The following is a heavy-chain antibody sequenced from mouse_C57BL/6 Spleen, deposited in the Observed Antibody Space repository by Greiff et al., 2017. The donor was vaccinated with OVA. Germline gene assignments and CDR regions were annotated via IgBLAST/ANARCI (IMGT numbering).Heavy chain of an antibody. CDR1: GFTFTDYY. Sequence: DVKLVESGGGLVQPGGSLSLSCAASGFTFTDYYMSWVRQPPGKALEWLGFIRNKANGYTTEYSASVKGRFTISRDNSQSILYLQMNALRAEDSATYYCARWPYDYDYAMDYWGQGTSVTVSS. V-gene: IGHV7-3*01. D-gene: IGHD2-4*01. J-gene: IGHJ4*01. CDR2: IRNKANGYTT. CDR3: ARWPYDYDYAMDY.